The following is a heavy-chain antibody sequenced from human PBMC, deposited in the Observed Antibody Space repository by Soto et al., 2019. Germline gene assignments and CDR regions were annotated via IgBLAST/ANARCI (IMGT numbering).Heavy chain of an antibody. D-gene: IGHD4-4*01. CDR2: VHSRGTT. CDR3: AIVRGNYRGIYSYYYGMDV. V-gene: IGHV4-4*07. J-gene: IGHJ6*02. CDR1: GGTINRYW. Sequence: EKLPLTYTVSGGTINRYWWSCIRLPVGKGLEWIGRVHSRGTTDYNPSLNSRATMSVEPSKNQFSLKLSSVTAADTAVYYCAIVRGNYRGIYSYYYGMDVWVQCSMGT.